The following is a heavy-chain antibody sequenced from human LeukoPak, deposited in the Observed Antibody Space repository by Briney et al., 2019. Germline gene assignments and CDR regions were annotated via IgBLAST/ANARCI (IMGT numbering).Heavy chain of an antibody. CDR1: GYTFTGYY. CDR3: ARTAAGLDY. Sequence: GASVKVSCKASGYTFTGYYMHWVRQAPGQGLEWMGWINPNSGGTNYAQKFQGRVTMSVDTSKNQFSLKLSSVTAADTAVYYCARTAAGLDYWGQGTLVTVSS. V-gene: IGHV1-2*02. CDR2: INPNSGGT. J-gene: IGHJ4*02. D-gene: IGHD6-13*01.